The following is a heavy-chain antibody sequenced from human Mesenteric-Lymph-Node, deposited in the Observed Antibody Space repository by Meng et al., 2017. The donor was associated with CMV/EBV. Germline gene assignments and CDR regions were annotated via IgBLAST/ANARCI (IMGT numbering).Heavy chain of an antibody. Sequence: ASVKVSCKASGYTFTGYYLNWVRQAPGQGLEWMGWINPDSGGTEYVQKFRGRVTMTRDTSISTAYMELSRLRSDDTAVYYCARGTYYDFWSGYPGPYYYYGMDVWGQGTTVTVSS. V-gene: IGHV1-2*02. D-gene: IGHD3-3*01. CDR3: ARGTYYDFWSGYPGPYYYYGMDV. J-gene: IGHJ6*02. CDR1: GYTFTGYY. CDR2: INPDSGGT.